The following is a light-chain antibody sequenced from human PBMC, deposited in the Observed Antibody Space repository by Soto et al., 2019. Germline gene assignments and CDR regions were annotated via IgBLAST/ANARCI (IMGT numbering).Light chain of an antibody. Sequence: DIQMTQSPSSVSASVGDRVTITCRASQDISDYLVWFQQKPGKAPRSLIYAASTLQDGVPSKFGGSRSGTDFTLTISSLGPEDFATYYCQQYYVFPWTFGKGTRV. V-gene: IGKV1-16*02. CDR3: QQYYVFPWT. J-gene: IGKJ1*01. CDR1: QDISDY. CDR2: AAS.